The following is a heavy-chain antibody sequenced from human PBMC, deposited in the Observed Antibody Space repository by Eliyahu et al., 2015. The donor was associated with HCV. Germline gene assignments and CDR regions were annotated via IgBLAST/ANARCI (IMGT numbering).Heavy chain of an antibody. V-gene: IGHV3-48*01. CDR2: ISSTSDFI. Sequence: EVQLMQSGGGLVQPGESLRLSCAASXLTFSIYTMNWVRQAPGKGLEWISNISSTSDFIFYVDSVKGRFTISRDNAKKSLYLQMNSLRIEDTAIYYCARSLTGTTGAFDVWGQGTRVTVSS. J-gene: IGHJ3*01. CDR1: XLTFSIYT. CDR3: ARSLTGTTGAFDV. D-gene: IGHD1-7*01.